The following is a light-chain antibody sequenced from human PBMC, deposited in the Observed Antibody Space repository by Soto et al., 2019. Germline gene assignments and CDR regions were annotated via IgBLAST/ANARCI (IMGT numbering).Light chain of an antibody. CDR1: SSDVGGYNY. Sequence: QSVLTQPPSASGSPGQSVTISCTGTSSDVGGYNYVSWYQQLPGKAPKLMIYEVSKRPSGVPDRFSGSKSGNTASLTVSGLQAEDEADYYCSSYAGSNNFDVVFGGGTKLTVL. CDR2: EVS. V-gene: IGLV2-8*01. CDR3: SSYAGSNNFDVV. J-gene: IGLJ2*01.